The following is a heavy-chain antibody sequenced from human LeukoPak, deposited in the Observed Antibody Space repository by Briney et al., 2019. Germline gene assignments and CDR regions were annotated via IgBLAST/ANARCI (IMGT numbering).Heavy chain of an antibody. V-gene: IGHV1-18*01. CDR1: GYTFTSYG. CDR2: ISAYNGNT. Sequence: ASVKVSCKASGYTFTSYGISWVRQAPGQGLEWMGWISAYNGNTNYAQKLQGRVTMTRNTSISTAYMELSSLRSEDTAVYYCARGPTYYYGSGRPTFYYYYGMDVWGQGTTVTVSS. CDR3: ARGPTYYYGSGRPTFYYYYGMDV. J-gene: IGHJ6*02. D-gene: IGHD3-10*01.